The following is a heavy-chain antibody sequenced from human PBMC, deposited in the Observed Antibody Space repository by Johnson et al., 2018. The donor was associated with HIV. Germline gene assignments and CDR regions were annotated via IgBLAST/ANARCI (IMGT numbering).Heavy chain of an antibody. D-gene: IGHD3-3*01. J-gene: IGHJ3*02. CDR3: ARQPDNFWSSDAFDI. V-gene: IGHV3-30*04. CDR1: GFTFSSYP. Sequence: QVQLVESGGGVVQPGRSLRLSCAASGFTFSSYPMHWVRQAPGTGLEWVAVISYDGSNKYYADSVKGRFTISRDNSKNTLYLQMNSLRVEDTAIYYCARQPDNFWSSDAFDIWGQGTMVTVSS. CDR2: ISYDGSNK.